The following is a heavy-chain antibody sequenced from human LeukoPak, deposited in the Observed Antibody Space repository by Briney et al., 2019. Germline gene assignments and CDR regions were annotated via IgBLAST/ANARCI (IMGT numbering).Heavy chain of an antibody. CDR1: GGSVSSSSYY. Sequence: SETLSLTCTISGGSVSSSSYYWGWIRQTPWKGLEWIGSIYYSGSTEYNAPLKSRVTISVDTSRNQFSLKLSSVTAADTAVYYCARHQSYGSGTYYAPLDYWGQGTLVTVSS. D-gene: IGHD3-10*01. V-gene: IGHV4-39*01. J-gene: IGHJ4*02. CDR2: IYYSGST. CDR3: ARHQSYGSGTYYAPLDY.